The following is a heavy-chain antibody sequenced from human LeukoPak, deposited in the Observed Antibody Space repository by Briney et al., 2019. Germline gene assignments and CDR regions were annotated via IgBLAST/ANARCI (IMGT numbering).Heavy chain of an antibody. CDR1: GFTFSSYA. J-gene: IGHJ4*02. CDR2: ISDKGAGT. CDR3: VKGSGYFDY. Sequence: GGSLRLSCSASGFTFSSYAMHWVRQAPGKGLEYVSAISDKGAGTYYSDSVTGRFTISRDNSKNTLYLQMSSLRPEDTAVYYCVKGSGYFDYWGQGTPVTVSS. V-gene: IGHV3-64D*06. D-gene: IGHD3-10*01.